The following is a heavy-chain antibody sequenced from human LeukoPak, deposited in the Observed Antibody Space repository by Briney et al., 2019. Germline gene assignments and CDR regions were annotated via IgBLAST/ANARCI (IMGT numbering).Heavy chain of an antibody. D-gene: IGHD5-18*01. J-gene: IGHJ4*02. CDR1: GFTFSTYA. V-gene: IGHV3-23*01. CDR3: ARSRRGYSYGTIDY. CDR2: ISGGADTT. Sequence: GGSLRLSCTTSGFTFSTYAMSWVRQAPGKGLEWVSSISGGADTTFYADSVKGRFTISRDNAKNSLYLQMNSLRAEDTAVYYCARSRRGYSYGTIDYWGQGTLVTVSS.